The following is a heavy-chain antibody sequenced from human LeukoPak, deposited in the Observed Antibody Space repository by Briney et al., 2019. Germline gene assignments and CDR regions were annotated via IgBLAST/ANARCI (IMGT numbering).Heavy chain of an antibody. J-gene: IGHJ6*03. CDR2: INPSGGST. CDR3: ARAYYYGSGSYYKGRAYYYYYMDV. D-gene: IGHD3-10*01. V-gene: IGHV1-46*01. Sequence: ASVKVSCKASGYTFTSYYMHWVRQAPGQGLEWMGIINPSGGSTSYAQKFQGRVTITADKSTSTAYMELSSLRSEDTAVYYCARAYYYGSGSYYKGRAYYYYYMDVWGKGTTVTVSS. CDR1: GYTFTSYY.